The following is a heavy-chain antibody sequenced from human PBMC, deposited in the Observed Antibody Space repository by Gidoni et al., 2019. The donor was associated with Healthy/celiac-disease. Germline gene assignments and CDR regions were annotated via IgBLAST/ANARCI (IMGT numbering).Heavy chain of an antibody. D-gene: IGHD6-13*01. V-gene: IGHV5-51*03. CDR2: IYPGDSDT. CDR3: ARRAYSSSWSYYFDY. CDR1: GYSFTSYW. Sequence: EVQLVQSGAEVKKPGESLKISCKGSGYSFTSYWIGWVRQMPGKGLEWMGIIYPGDSDTRYSPSFQGQVTISADKSISTAYLQWSSLKASDTAMYYCARRAYSSSWSYYFDYWGQGTLVTVSS. J-gene: IGHJ4*02.